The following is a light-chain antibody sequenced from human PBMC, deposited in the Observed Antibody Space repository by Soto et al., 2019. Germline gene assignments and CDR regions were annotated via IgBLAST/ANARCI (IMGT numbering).Light chain of an antibody. CDR1: QSISSW. CDR3: QQYNSYWRT. J-gene: IGKJ1*01. CDR2: KAS. Sequence: DIQMTQSPSPLSASVGDRVTITCRASQSISSWLAWYQQKPGKAPKLLIYKASSLESGVPSRFSGSGSGTEFTLTISSLQPDDFATYYCQQYNSYWRTFGQGTKVEIK. V-gene: IGKV1-5*03.